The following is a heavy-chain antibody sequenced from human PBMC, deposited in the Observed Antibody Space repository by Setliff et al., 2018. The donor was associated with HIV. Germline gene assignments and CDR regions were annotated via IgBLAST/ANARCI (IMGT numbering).Heavy chain of an antibody. CDR1: GGSISSSGYY. CDR3: AGFPLSSSWYFY. Sequence: PSETLSLTCTVSGGSISSSGYYWGWIRQPPGKGLEWIGTIYYSGGTYYNPSLKSRVTISVDTSKNQFSLKLSSVTAADTAVYYCAGFPLSSSWYFYWGQGTLVTVSS. CDR2: IYYSGGT. J-gene: IGHJ4*02. D-gene: IGHD6-13*01. V-gene: IGHV4-39*01.